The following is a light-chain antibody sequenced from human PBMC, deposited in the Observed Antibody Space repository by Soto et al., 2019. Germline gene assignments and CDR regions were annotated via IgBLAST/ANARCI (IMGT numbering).Light chain of an antibody. Sequence: DIQMTQSPSTLSASVGDRVTITCGASQSISRWLAWYQQKPGKAPQALIYDASSLKSGVPSRLSGNGSGTEFTLTISRMTPDDFATYYCQQYNTYSTFGQGTRLEIK. CDR1: QSISRW. CDR3: QQYNTYST. CDR2: DAS. V-gene: IGKV1-5*01. J-gene: IGKJ5*01.